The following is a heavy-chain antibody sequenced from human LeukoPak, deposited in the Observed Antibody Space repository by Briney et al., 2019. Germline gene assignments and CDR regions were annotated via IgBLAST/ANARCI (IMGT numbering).Heavy chain of an antibody. J-gene: IGHJ4*02. CDR1: GGSFSGYY. CDR2: INHSGST. D-gene: IGHD5-12*01. Sequence: PSETLSFTCAVYGGSFSGYYWSWIRQPPGGGLEWIGEINHSGSTNYGAALKSRVTMSVDPSKNQFSLKLNSVTAADTAVYYCARGPSVTSGYDPFDSWGRGTPVTVSS. CDR3: ARGPSVTSGYDPFDS. V-gene: IGHV4-34*01.